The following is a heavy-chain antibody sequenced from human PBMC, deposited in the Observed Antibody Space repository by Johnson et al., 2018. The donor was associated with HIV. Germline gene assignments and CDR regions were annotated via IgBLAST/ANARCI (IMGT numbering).Heavy chain of an antibody. Sequence: EVQLVESGGGLVQPGRSLRLSCAASGFTFSSYAMHWVRQAPGKGLEWVGRIRSKANSYATAYAASVTGRFTISRDNSKDTLYLQMNSLRAEDTAVYYCAKGREGIKAFDLWGQGTMVTVSS. V-gene: IGHV3-73*01. D-gene: IGHD3-10*01. J-gene: IGHJ3*01. CDR3: AKGREGIKAFDL. CDR2: IRSKANSYAT. CDR1: GFTFSSYA.